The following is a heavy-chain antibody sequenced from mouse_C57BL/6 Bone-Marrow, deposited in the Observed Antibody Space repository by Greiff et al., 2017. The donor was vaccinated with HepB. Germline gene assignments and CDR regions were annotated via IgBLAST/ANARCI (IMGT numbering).Heavy chain of an antibody. CDR3: ERRDYYGSSYGFDY. V-gene: IGHV1-81*01. J-gene: IGHJ2*01. CDR2: IYPRSGNT. CDR1: GYTFTSYG. Sequence: QVQLQQSGAELARPGASVKLSCTASGYTFTSYGISWVQQRTGQGLEWIGEIYPRSGNTYYNEKFKGKVTLTADKSSSTAYMELRSLTSEDAAVYLYERRDYYGSSYGFDYWGQGTTLTVSS. D-gene: IGHD1-1*01.